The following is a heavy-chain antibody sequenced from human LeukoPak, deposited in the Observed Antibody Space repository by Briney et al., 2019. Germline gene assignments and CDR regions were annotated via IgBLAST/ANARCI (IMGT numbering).Heavy chain of an antibody. CDR3: ARDSGRDIVVVPASFDY. J-gene: IGHJ4*02. CDR1: GYTFTSYG. D-gene: IGHD2-2*01. Sequence: ASVKVSCKASGYTFTSYGISWVRQAPGQGLEWMGWISAYNGNTNHAQKLQGRVTMTTDTSTSTAYMELRSLRSDDTAVYYCARDSGRDIVVVPASFDYWGQETLVTVSS. V-gene: IGHV1-18*04. CDR2: ISAYNGNT.